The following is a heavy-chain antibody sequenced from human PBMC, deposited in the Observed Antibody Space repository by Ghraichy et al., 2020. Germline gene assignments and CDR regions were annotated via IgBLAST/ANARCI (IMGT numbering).Heavy chain of an antibody. CDR3: ARIITGTGAFDY. Sequence: ASVKVSCKASGYTFTGYYIHWVRQAPGQGLEWMGWISPDSGGTSYAQKFQGRVTMTRDTSISSAYMDLSSLKSDVTAVYYCARIITGTGAFDYWGQGTLVTVSS. V-gene: IGHV1-2*02. D-gene: IGHD1-7*01. J-gene: IGHJ4*02. CDR1: GYTFTGYY. CDR2: ISPDSGGT.